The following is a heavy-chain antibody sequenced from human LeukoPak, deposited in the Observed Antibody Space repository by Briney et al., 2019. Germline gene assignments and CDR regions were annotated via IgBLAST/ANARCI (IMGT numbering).Heavy chain of an antibody. D-gene: IGHD3-3*01. J-gene: IGHJ3*01. CDR2: IKPGGNEK. CDR3: ATFRFLGT. Sequence: PGGSPRLSCAASGFTFNNYWMTWVRQGPGKGLEWVANIKPGGNEKYYVDSVKGRFTISRDNVKNSLYLQMNSLRAEDRAIYYCATFRFLGTWGQGTMVTVSS. CDR1: GFTFNNYW. V-gene: IGHV3-7*03.